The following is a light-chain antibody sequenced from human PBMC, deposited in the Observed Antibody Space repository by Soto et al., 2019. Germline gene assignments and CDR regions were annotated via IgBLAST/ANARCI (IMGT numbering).Light chain of an antibody. J-gene: IGKJ2*01. CDR3: QQYGSSPYT. CDR1: QSVSSSY. Sequence: EIVLTQSPGTLSLSPGERATLSCRASQSVSSSYLAWYQQKPGQAPRLLIYGASSRATSIPDRVSGSGSGTDFTLTISRQEPEDFAVYYCQQYGSSPYTFGQGTKLEIK. V-gene: IGKV3-20*01. CDR2: GAS.